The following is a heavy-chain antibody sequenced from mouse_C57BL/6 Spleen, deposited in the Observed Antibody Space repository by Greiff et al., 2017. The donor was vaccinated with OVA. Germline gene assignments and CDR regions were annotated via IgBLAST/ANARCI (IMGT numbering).Heavy chain of an antibody. V-gene: IGHV5-9*01. CDR3: ARQDSSGYSYAMDY. J-gene: IGHJ4*01. CDR2: ISGGGGNT. CDR1: GFTFSSYT. D-gene: IGHD3-2*02. Sequence: EVMLVESGGGLVKPGGSLKLSCAASGFTFSSYTMSWVRQTPEKRLEWVATISGGGGNTYYPDSVKGRFTISRDNAKNTLYLQMSSLRSEDTALYYCARQDSSGYSYAMDYWGQGTSVTVSS.